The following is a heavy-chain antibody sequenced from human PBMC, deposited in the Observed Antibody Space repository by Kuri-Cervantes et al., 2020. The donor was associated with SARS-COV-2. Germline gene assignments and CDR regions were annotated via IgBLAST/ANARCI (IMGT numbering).Heavy chain of an antibody. V-gene: IGHV4-4*02. CDR2: IYHSGST. D-gene: IGHD3-10*01. CDR3: ARDGDLLWFGD. J-gene: IGHJ4*02. Sequence: SETLSLTCTVPGGSISSSNWWSWVRQPPGKGLEWIGEIYHSGSTNYNPSLKSRVTISVDKSKNQFSLKLSSVTAADTAVYYCARDGDLLWFGDWGQGTLVTVSS. CDR1: GGSISSSNW.